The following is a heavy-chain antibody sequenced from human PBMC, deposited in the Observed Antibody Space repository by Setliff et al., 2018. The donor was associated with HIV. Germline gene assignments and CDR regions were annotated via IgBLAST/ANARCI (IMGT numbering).Heavy chain of an antibody. V-gene: IGHV1-3*03. CDR2: INVGNGNT. D-gene: IGHD5-12*01. CDR3: ARGSKRWLQFDFFDY. Sequence: ASVKVSCKASGYTFTSHAFHWVRQAPGQSLEWMGWINVGNGNTRYSREFEGRVTTTRYTSASTVHLELTSLRSEDMAVYYCARGSKRWLQFDFFDYWGQRTLVTVSS. CDR1: GYTFTSHA. J-gene: IGHJ4*02.